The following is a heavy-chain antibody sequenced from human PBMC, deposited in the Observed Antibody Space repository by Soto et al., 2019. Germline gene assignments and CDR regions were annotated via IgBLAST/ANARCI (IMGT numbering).Heavy chain of an antibody. Sequence: SQTLSLTCDISGDSVSASNAAWNWIRQSPSRGLEWLGRTYFRSKWNYDYAESVKSRLTITPDTTNNQISLQLNSVIPEDAAVYYCVRQPLANLALYGMDVWGQGTTVNVSS. D-gene: IGHD6-6*01. CDR1: GDSVSASNAA. CDR2: TYFRSKWNY. CDR3: VRQPLANLALYGMDV. V-gene: IGHV6-1*01. J-gene: IGHJ6*02.